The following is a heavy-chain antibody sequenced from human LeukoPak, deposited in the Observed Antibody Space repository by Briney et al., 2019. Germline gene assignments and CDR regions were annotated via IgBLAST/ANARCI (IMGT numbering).Heavy chain of an antibody. CDR3: ARGAYYDILTVSFYYFDY. V-gene: IGHV3-21*01. CDR1: GFTFSSYS. CDR2: ISSSSSYI. J-gene: IGHJ4*02. D-gene: IGHD3-9*01. Sequence: PGGSLRLSCAASGFTFSSYSMNWVRQAPGKGLEWVSSISSSSSYICYADSVKGRFTISRDNAKNSLYLQMNSLRAEDTAVYYCARGAYYDILTVSFYYFDYWGQGTLVTVSS.